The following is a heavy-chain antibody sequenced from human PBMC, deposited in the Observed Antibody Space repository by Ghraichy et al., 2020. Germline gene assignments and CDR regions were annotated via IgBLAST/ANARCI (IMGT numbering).Heavy chain of an antibody. CDR1: GDSVSSNSAA. J-gene: IGHJ6*02. V-gene: IGHV6-1*01. D-gene: IGHD6-13*01. Sequence: SQTLSLTCAISGDSVSSNSAAWNWIRQSPSRGLEWLGRTYYRSKWYNDYAVSVKSRITINPDTSKNQFSLQLNSVTPEDTAVYYCARELGQQLVKFWGTDYYYYGMDVWGQGTTVTVSS. CDR2: TYYRSKWYN. CDR3: ARELGQQLVKFWGTDYYYYGMDV.